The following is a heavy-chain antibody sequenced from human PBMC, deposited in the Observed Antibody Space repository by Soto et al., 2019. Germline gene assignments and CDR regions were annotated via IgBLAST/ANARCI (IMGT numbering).Heavy chain of an antibody. V-gene: IGHV1-3*01. CDR1: GYTLSSYG. CDR2: INGGNGDT. D-gene: IGHD1-26*01. CDR3: ARGRSLFRAGDTSVNFFDY. J-gene: IGHJ4*02. Sequence: ASVKVSCKASGYTLSSYGIHWVRQAPGQRLEWMGWINGGNGDTMYAQKFQDRVTMTRGTSANTAYMEVSSLASKDTAVYYCARGRSLFRAGDTSVNFFDYWGQGTLVTVSS.